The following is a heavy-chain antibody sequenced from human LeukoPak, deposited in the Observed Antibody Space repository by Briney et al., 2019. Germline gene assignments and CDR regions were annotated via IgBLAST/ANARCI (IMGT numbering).Heavy chain of an antibody. CDR1: GFTFSSYA. CDR3: AKGDGYNYDNWFDP. Sequence: TGGSLRLSCAASGFTFSSYALSWVRQAPGKGLEWVSGISGSGGSTYYADAVKGRFSISRDNSKNTLYLQMNSLRAEDTAVYYCAKGDGYNYDNWFDPWGQGTLVTVSS. CDR2: ISGSGGST. V-gene: IGHV3-23*01. J-gene: IGHJ5*02. D-gene: IGHD5-24*01.